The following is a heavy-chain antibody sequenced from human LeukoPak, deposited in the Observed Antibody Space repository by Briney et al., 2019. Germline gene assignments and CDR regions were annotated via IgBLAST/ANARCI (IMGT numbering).Heavy chain of an antibody. D-gene: IGHD3-3*01. CDR2: INWNGGST. CDR3: ARDAPVNYDFWSGYYTPPLDP. CDR1: GSTFSKYA. Sequence: PGGSLRLSCAASGSTFSKYAMHWVRQAPGKGLEWVSGINWNGGSTGYADSVKGRFTISRDNAKNSLYLQMNSLRAEDTALYHCARDAPVNYDFWSGYYTPPLDPWGQGTLVTVSS. V-gene: IGHV3-20*01. J-gene: IGHJ5*02.